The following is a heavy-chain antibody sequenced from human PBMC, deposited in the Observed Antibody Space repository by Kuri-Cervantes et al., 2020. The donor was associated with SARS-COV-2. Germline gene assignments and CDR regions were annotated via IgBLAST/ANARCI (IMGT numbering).Heavy chain of an antibody. V-gene: IGHV3-21*01. CDR1: RFTFNTYR. Sequence: GGSLRLSCAASRFTFNTYRMNWVRQAPGKGLEWVSSISSSSSYIYYADSVQGRFTISRDNAKNSLYLQMNSLRVEDTAVYYCARGGDYSYWFDPWGQGTLVTVSS. D-gene: IGHD4-17*01. J-gene: IGHJ5*02. CDR2: ISSSSSYI. CDR3: ARGGDYSYWFDP.